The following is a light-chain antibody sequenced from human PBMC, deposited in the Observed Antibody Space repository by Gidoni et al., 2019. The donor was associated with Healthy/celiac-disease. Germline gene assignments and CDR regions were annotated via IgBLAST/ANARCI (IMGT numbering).Light chain of an antibody. CDR1: NIGSKN. J-gene: IGLJ3*02. CDR3: QVWDSSTACV. CDR2: RDS. Sequence: SYELTQPLSVSVALGQTARITCGGNNIGSKNVHWYQQKPGQAPVLVIYRDSNRPSGIPERFSGSNSGNTATLTISRAQAGDEADYCCQVWDSSTACVFGGGTKLTVL. V-gene: IGLV3-9*01.